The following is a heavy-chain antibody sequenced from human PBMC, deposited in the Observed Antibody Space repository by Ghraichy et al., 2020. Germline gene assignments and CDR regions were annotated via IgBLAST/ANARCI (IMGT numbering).Heavy chain of an antibody. J-gene: IGHJ6*03. CDR2: ISGRGGYT. D-gene: IGHD2-2*01. CDR1: GFTFSTTA. CDR3: ARSHAESRTFMGV. V-gene: IGHV3-23*01. Sequence: GGSLRLSCAASGFTFSTTAMSWVRQAPGKGLEWVSGISGRGGYTYSADSVKGRFTVSRDNAKTTLYLQMNSLRAEDTAVYYCARSHAESRTFMGVWGKGTTVTVSS.